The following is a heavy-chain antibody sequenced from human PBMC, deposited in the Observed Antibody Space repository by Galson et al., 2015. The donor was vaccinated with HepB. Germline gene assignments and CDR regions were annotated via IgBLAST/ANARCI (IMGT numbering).Heavy chain of an antibody. D-gene: IGHD3-10*01. CDR1: GFTFSRYW. J-gene: IGHJ6*02. CDR2: INSDGRST. Sequence: SLRLSCAASGFTFSRYWMHWVRQAPGKGLVWVSRINSDGRSTSYADSVTGRFTISRDNAKNTMYLQMNSLRAEDTAVYYCARDQVLWFGSDEGGMDVWGQGTTVTVSS. CDR3: ARDQVLWFGSDEGGMDV. V-gene: IGHV3-74*01.